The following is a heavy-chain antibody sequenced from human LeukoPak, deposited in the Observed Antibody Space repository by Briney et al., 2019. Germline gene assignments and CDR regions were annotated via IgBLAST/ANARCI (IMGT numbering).Heavy chain of an antibody. CDR3: ARDLHRIAASGTPAAFDI. V-gene: IGHV1-18*01. D-gene: IGHD6-13*01. Sequence: PQASVKVSCKASGYTFTSYGISWVRQAPGQGLEWMGWISAYNGNTNYAQKLQGRVTMTTDTSTSTAYMELRSLRSDDTAVYYCARDLHRIAASGTPAAFDIWGQGTMVTVSS. CDR1: GYTFTSYG. CDR2: ISAYNGNT. J-gene: IGHJ3*02.